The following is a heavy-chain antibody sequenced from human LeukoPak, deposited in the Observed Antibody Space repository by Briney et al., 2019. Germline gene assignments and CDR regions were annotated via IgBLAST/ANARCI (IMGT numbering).Heavy chain of an antibody. CDR2: IHYSGNT. D-gene: IGHD5-12*01. J-gene: IGHJ1*01. V-gene: IGHV4-59*01. CDR3: ARASGYSGYDRAAEYFQH. CDR1: GGSISSYF. Sequence: SETLSLTCTGSGGSISSYFWSWIRQPPGKGLEWIGCIHYSGNTNHNPSLKSRVTISVDTSKNHFSLKLSSVTAADTAVYYCARASGYSGYDRAAEYFQHWGQGTLVTVSS.